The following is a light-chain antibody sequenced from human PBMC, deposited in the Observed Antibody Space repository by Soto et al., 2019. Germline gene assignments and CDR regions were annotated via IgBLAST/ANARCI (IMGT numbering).Light chain of an antibody. J-gene: IGKJ4*01. CDR3: QQLNSFPLT. CDR1: QGIGDA. CDR2: AAS. V-gene: IGKV1-17*01. Sequence: DIQMSQSPSSLSASVGDRVTITCRASQGIGDALGWYQQKPGKAPKRLIYAASTLHSGLPSRFSGSGSGAEFTLTISSLQPEDFATYYCQQLNSFPLTFGGGTKVDIK.